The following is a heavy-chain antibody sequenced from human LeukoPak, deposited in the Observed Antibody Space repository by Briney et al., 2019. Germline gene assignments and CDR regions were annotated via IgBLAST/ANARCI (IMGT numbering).Heavy chain of an antibody. J-gene: IGHJ4*02. D-gene: IGHD3-22*01. Sequence: PSETLSLTCSVSGGSISSGGYYWSWIRQHPGKGLEWIGYIYYSGSTYYNPSLKSRVTISVDTSKNQFSLKLSSVTAADTAVYYCARCIIGDSSGYSPFDYWGQGTLVTVSS. CDR2: IYYSGST. CDR1: GGSISSGGYY. V-gene: IGHV4-31*03. CDR3: ARCIIGDSSGYSPFDY.